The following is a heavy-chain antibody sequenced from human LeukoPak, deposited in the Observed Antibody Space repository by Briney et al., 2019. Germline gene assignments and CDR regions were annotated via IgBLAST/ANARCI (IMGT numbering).Heavy chain of an antibody. CDR2: INHSGST. CDR3: ARGALRGVLDI. D-gene: IGHD3-10*01. Sequence: SETLSLTCAVYGGSFSGYYWSWIRQPAGKGLEWIGEINHSGSTNYNPSLKSRVTISVDTSKNQFSLKLSSVTAADTAVYYCARGALRGVLDIWGQGTMVTVSS. J-gene: IGHJ3*02. V-gene: IGHV4-34*01. CDR1: GGSFSGYY.